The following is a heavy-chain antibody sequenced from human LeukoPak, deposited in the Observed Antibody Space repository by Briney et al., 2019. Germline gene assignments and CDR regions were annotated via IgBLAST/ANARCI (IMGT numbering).Heavy chain of an antibody. Sequence: SETLSLTCTVSAYSISSGYYWGWIRQPPGKGLEWIGSIYHSGSTYYNPSLKSRVTISVDTSKNQFSLKLRSVTAADTAVYYCASSKHKLSNFDYWGQGTLVTVSS. CDR1: AYSISSGYY. J-gene: IGHJ4*02. CDR2: IYHSGST. CDR3: ASSKHKLSNFDY. V-gene: IGHV4-38-2*02. D-gene: IGHD2-21*01.